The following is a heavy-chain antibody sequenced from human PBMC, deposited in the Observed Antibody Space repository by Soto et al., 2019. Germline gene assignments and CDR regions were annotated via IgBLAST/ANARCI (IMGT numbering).Heavy chain of an antibody. D-gene: IGHD6-13*01. Sequence: GGSLRLSCAASGFTFSNYVMSWVRQAPGKGLEWVSSINDNSDNTYYADSVKGRFTISRDNANNLLSLQMNSLRAEDTSVYYCAKDGYSSSPYYFDYWGQETLVTVSS. CDR1: GFTFSNYV. V-gene: IGHV3-21*06. CDR3: AKDGYSSSPYYFDY. CDR2: INDNSDNT. J-gene: IGHJ4*02.